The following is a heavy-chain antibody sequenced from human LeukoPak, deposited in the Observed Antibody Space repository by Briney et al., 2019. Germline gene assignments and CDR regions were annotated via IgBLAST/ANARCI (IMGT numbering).Heavy chain of an antibody. Sequence: GGSLRLSCAASGFTFSSYSMNWVRQAPGKGLEWVSYISSSSSTIYYADSVKGRFTISRDNAKNSLYLQMNSLRAEDTAVYYCARETVTKVLWFGELFFVPSFDPWGQGTLVTVSS. CDR1: GFTFSSYS. CDR3: ARETVTKVLWFGELFFVPSFDP. CDR2: ISSSSSTI. V-gene: IGHV3-48*01. J-gene: IGHJ5*02. D-gene: IGHD3-10*01.